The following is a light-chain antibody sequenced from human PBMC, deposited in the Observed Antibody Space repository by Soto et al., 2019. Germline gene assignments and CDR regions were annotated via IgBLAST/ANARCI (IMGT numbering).Light chain of an antibody. CDR2: DAS. J-gene: IGKJ4*01. CDR1: QSVTTY. Sequence: EIVLTQSPATLSLSPGERATLSCRASQSVTTYLAWYQQKPGQAPRLLIYDASNRATGIPDRFSGSGSGTDFTLTISTLEPEDFVVYYCQQRSDWPSTFGGGTTVEIK. CDR3: QQRSDWPST. V-gene: IGKV3-11*01.